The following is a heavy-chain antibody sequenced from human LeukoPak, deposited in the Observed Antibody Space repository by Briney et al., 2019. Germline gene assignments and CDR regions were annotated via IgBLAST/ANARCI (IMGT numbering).Heavy chain of an antibody. D-gene: IGHD2-2*01. CDR3: ARKSSTWPYYYFDY. V-gene: IGHV4-38-2*02. CDR2: MYHSGNT. J-gene: IGHJ4*02. CDR1: GYSISSGYY. Sequence: SETLSLTCTVSGYSISSGYYWGWIRLPPGEGLEWIGSMYHSGNTFYNPSLKSRVTISVDTSKNHFSLNLASVTAADTAVYYCARKSSTWPYYYFDYWGQGTLVTVSS.